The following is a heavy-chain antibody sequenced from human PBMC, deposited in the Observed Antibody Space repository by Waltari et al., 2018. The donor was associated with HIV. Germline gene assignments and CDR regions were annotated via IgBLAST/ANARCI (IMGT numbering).Heavy chain of an antibody. CDR1: GFTFSSYW. V-gene: IGHV3-7*01. CDR3: ARGRYSSSWYHFYYYGMDV. Sequence: EVQLVESGGGLVQPGGSLRLSCAASGFTFSSYWMSWVRQAPGKGLEWVANIKQDGSEKYYVDSVKGRFTLSRDNAENTLFLQMNILGAEDTAIYYCARGRYSSSWYHFYYYGMDVWGRGTTVTVSS. J-gene: IGHJ6*02. CDR2: IKQDGSEK. D-gene: IGHD6-13*01.